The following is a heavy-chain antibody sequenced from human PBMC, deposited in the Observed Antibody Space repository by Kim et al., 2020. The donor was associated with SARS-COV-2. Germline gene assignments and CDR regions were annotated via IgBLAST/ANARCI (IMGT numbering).Heavy chain of an antibody. CDR1: GFTFSNAW. J-gene: IGHJ4*02. CDR2: IKSKTDGGTT. D-gene: IGHD6-13*01. CDR3: TTGSGYSSSWGDY. V-gene: IGHV3-15*01. Sequence: GGSLRLSCAASGFTFSNAWMSWVRQAPGKGLEWVGRIKSKTDGGTTDYAAPVKGRFTISRDDSKNTLYLQMNSLKTEDTAVYYCTTGSGYSSSWGDYWGQGTLVTVSS.